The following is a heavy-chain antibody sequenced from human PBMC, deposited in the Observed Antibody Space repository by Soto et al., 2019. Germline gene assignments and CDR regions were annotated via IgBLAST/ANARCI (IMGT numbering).Heavy chain of an antibody. CDR3: ARVHSSSYHYFDY. D-gene: IGHD6-13*01. Sequence: ASVKVSCKASGYTFTGYYMHWVRQAPGQGLEWMGWINPNSGGTNYAQKFQGWVTMTRDTSISTAYMELSSLRAEDTAVYYCARVHSSSYHYFDYWGQGTLVTVSS. V-gene: IGHV1-2*04. CDR1: GYTFTGYY. J-gene: IGHJ4*02. CDR2: INPNSGGT.